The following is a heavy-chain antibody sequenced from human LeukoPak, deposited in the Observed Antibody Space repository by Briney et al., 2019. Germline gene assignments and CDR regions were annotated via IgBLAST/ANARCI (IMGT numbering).Heavy chain of an antibody. J-gene: IGHJ4*02. CDR3: AKTGVKIFGVVPFDY. D-gene: IGHD3-3*01. CDR2: ISGSGGST. CDR1: GFTFRSYA. Sequence: GVSLRLSCAASGFTFRSYAMSWVRQAPGEGLEWVSAISGSGGSTYYADSVKCRFTISRDNSKNTLYLQMNSLRGEDTAVSYCAKTGVKIFGVVPFDYWGQGTLVTVSS. V-gene: IGHV3-23*01.